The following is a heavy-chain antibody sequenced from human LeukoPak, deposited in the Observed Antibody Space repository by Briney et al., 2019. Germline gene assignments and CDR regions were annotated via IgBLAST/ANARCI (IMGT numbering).Heavy chain of an antibody. D-gene: IGHD5-12*01. Sequence: SETLSLTCTVSGGSISSSSYYWGWIRQPPGKGLEWIGSIYYSGSTYYNPSLKSRVTISVDTSKNQFSLKLSSVTAADTAVYYCARDGGGYESWGQGTLVTVSS. J-gene: IGHJ5*02. CDR3: ARDGGGYES. CDR2: IYYSGST. CDR1: GGSISSSSYY. V-gene: IGHV4-39*07.